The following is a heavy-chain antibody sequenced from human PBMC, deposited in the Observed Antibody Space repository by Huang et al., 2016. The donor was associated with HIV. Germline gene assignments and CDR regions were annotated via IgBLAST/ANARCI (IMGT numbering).Heavy chain of an antibody. D-gene: IGHD3-22*01. CDR3: ARGFTYYYDSSGYYRGGDAFDI. CDR1: GYTFTSYY. CDR2: SNPLGGTI. Sequence: QVQLVQSGADVKQPGASVKVSCKASGYTFTSYYIHWVRQAPGQGLEWMGVSNPLGGTITNAQTLQGRGTMTRDTSTNTVYMELSSLRSEDTAVYYCARGFTYYYDSSGYYRGGDAFDIWGQETMVTVSS. V-gene: IGHV1-46*04. J-gene: IGHJ3*02.